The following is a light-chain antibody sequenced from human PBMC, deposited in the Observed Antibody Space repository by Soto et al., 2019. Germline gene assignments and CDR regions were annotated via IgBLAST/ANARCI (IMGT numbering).Light chain of an antibody. Sequence: QSALAQPASVSGSPGQSITISCTGTSDDVGAYNSVSWYQQLPHKAPQVILYKGTQRPSGVSSRFSGSTSGNAASLTISGLQADDEADYICCSSAPESTYVFGTGTKLTVL. V-gene: IGLV2-23*01. CDR2: KGT. J-gene: IGLJ1*01. CDR1: SDDVGAYNS. CDR3: CSSAPESTYV.